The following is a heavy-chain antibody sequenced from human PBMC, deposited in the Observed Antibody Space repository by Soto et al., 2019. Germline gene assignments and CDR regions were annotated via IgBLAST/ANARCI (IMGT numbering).Heavy chain of an antibody. V-gene: IGHV4-31*03. CDR2: IYDSGST. CDR3: AREVDY. CDR1: GDSISSGGYF. J-gene: IGHJ4*02. Sequence: VQLQESGPGLVKPSQTLSLTCTVSGDSISSGGYFWSWIRQHTEKGLEWIGYIYDSGSTNYNPSRKSRATISVDTSKHQFSLNLSSVTAADTAVYYCAREVDYWGQGTLVTVSS.